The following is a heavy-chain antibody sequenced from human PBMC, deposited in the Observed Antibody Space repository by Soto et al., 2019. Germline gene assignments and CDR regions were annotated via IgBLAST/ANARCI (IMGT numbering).Heavy chain of an antibody. CDR1: GFTFSSYA. D-gene: IGHD3-3*01. V-gene: IGHV3-23*01. CDR3: AKHQGIFGVVIDLDYYGMDV. J-gene: IGHJ6*02. CDR2: ISGSGGST. Sequence: HPGGSLRLSCAASGFTFSSYAMSWVRQAPGKGLEWVSAISGSGGSTYYADSVKGRFTISRDNSKNTLYLQMNSLRAEDTAVYYCAKHQGIFGVVIDLDYYGMDVWGQGTTVTVSS.